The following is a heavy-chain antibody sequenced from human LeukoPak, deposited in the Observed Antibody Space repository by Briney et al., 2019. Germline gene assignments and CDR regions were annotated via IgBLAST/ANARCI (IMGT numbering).Heavy chain of an antibody. J-gene: IGHJ4*02. CDR2: IITSGST. D-gene: IGHD6-13*01. CDR3: AREGYTSSWYSGYYYFDY. V-gene: IGHV4-61*02. CDR1: GGSISSGSYF. Sequence: SETLSLTCTVSGGSISSGSYFWTWIRQPAGKGLEWIGRIITSGSTNYNPSLKSRVTISVDTSKNQFSLKLSSVTAADTAVFYCAREGYTSSWYSGYYYFDYWGQGALVTVSS.